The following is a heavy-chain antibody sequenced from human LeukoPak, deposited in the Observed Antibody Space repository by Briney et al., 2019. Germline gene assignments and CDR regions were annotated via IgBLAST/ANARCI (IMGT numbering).Heavy chain of an antibody. V-gene: IGHV4-59*01. CDR2: IYYSGST. CDR1: GGSISSYY. Sequence: SETLSLTCTVSGGSISSYYWSWIRQPPGKGLEWIGYIYYSGSTDYNPSLKSRVTISVDTSKNQFSLKLSSVTAADTAVYYCARAPIYGGSGNLNYYYYYMDVWGKGTTVTIFS. J-gene: IGHJ6*03. CDR3: ARAPIYGGSGNLNYYYYYMDV. D-gene: IGHD3-10*01.